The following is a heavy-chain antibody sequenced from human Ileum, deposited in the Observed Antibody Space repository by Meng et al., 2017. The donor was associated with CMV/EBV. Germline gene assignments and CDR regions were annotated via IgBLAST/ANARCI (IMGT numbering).Heavy chain of an antibody. Sequence: PFPDYYIHWVRQAPGQGLEWMGWVDPNSGGTNYAQKFRGRVTMTRDTSITTAYMELSRLRSDDTALYYCARDELFGATGSGRGWIDSWGQGTLVTVSS. J-gene: IGHJ4*02. CDR2: VDPNSGGT. V-gene: IGHV1-2*02. D-gene: IGHD3-10*01. CDR1: PFPDYY. CDR3: ARDELFGATGSGRGWIDS.